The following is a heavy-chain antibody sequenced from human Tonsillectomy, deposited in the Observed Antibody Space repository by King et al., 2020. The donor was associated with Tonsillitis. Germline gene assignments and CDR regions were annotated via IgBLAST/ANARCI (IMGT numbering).Heavy chain of an antibody. D-gene: IGHD1-26*01. CDR3: AKSSGSYSYYYYYMDV. V-gene: IGHV3-43*02. CDR1: GFTFDDYA. J-gene: IGHJ6*03. Sequence: VQLVESGGGVVQPGGSLRLSCAASGFTFDDYAMHWVRQAPGKGLEWVSLISGDGGSTYYADSVKGRFTISRDNSKNSLYLQMNSLRTEDTALYYCAKSSGSYSYYYYYMDVWGKGTTVTVSS. CDR2: ISGDGGST.